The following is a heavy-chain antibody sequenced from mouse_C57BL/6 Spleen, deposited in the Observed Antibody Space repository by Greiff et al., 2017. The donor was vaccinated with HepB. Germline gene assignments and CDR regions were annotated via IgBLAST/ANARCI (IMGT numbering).Heavy chain of an antibody. J-gene: IGHJ4*01. CDR2: IRNKANNHAT. CDR1: GFTFSDAW. V-gene: IGHV6-6*01. D-gene: IGHD2-3*01. Sequence: EVKLEESGGGLVQPGGSMKLSCAASGFTFSDAWMDWVRQSPEKGLEWVAEIRNKANNHATYYAVSVEGRFTISRDDSKSSVYLQMNSLRAEDTGIYYCTRPDDGYSSMDYWGQGTSVTVSS. CDR3: TRPDDGYSSMDY.